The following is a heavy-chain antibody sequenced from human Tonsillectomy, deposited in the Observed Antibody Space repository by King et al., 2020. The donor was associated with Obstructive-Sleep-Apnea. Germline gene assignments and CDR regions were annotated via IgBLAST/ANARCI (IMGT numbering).Heavy chain of an antibody. Sequence: QLQESGPGLVKPSETLSLTCTVSGGSISSSSYYWGWIRQPPGKGLEWIGSIYYSGSTYYNPSLKSRVTISGDTSKNPFSLTPSSATAADTAVYYCAGGLRWLDYWGQGTLVTVSS. CDR3: AGGLRWLDY. J-gene: IGHJ4*02. CDR1: GGSISSSSYY. D-gene: IGHD4-23*01. CDR2: IYYSGST. V-gene: IGHV4-39*07.